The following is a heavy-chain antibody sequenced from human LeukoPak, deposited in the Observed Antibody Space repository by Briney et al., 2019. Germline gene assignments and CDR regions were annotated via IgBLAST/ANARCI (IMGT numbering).Heavy chain of an antibody. J-gene: IGHJ6*03. CDR3: AKDSVGATTSRYYYYMDV. CDR2: ISWDGGST. D-gene: IGHD1-26*01. CDR1: GFTFDDYT. V-gene: IGHV3-43*01. Sequence: GGSLRLSRAASGFTFDDYTMHWVRQAPGKGLEWVSLISWDGGSTYYADSVKGRFTISRDNSKNSLYLQMNSLRTEDTALYYCAKDSVGATTSRYYYYMDVWGKGTTVTVSS.